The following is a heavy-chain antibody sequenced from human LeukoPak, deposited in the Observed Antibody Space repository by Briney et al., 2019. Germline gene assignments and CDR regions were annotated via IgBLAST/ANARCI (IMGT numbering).Heavy chain of an antibody. J-gene: IGHJ4*02. V-gene: IGHV4-4*07. CDR2: IYTSGST. Sequence: SETLSLTCTVSGGSISSYYWSWIRQPAGKGLEWIGRIYTSGSTNYNPSLKSRVTMSVDTSKNQFSLKLTFVTAADTAVYYCARAGGVKTAALDLDYWGQGTLVTVSS. CDR1: GGSISSYY. D-gene: IGHD6-25*01. CDR3: ARAGGVKTAALDLDY.